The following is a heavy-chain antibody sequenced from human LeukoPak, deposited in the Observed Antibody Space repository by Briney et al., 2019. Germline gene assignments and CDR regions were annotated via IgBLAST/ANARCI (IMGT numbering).Heavy chain of an antibody. Sequence: RASVKVSCKASGGTFSSYAISWVRQAPGQGLEWMGGIIPIFGTANYAQKFQGRVTITADESTSTAYMELSSLRSEDTAVYYCARDLYCGGDCYLPGGYWGQGTLVTVSS. CDR3: ARDLYCGGDCYLPGGY. D-gene: IGHD2-21*01. CDR2: IIPIFGTA. CDR1: GGTFSSYA. J-gene: IGHJ4*02. V-gene: IGHV1-69*13.